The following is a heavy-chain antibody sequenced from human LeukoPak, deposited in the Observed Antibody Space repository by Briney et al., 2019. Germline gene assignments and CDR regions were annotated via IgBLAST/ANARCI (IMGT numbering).Heavy chain of an antibody. Sequence: SETLSLTCAVYGGSFSGYYWSWIRQPPGKGVEWIGEINHSGSTNYNPSLKSRGTISVDTSKNQFSLELSSVTAADTAVYYCARAYAGSGSYYGYWGQGTLVTVSS. V-gene: IGHV4-34*01. D-gene: IGHD1-26*01. CDR2: INHSGST. J-gene: IGHJ4*02. CDR3: ARAYAGSGSYYGY. CDR1: GGSFSGYY.